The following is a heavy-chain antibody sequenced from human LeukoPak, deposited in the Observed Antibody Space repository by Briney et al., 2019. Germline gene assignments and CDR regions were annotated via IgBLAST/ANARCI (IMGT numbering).Heavy chain of an antibody. CDR2: IYSGGST. D-gene: IGHD3-3*01. V-gene: IGHV3-53*01. CDR1: GFTVSGNY. J-gene: IGHJ3*02. Sequence: GGSLRLSCAASGFTVSGNYMSWVRQAPGKGLEWVSVIYSGGSTYYADSVKGRFTISRDNSKNTLYLQMNSLRAEDTAVYYCARDSGIWSGRGAFDIWGQGTMVTVSS. CDR3: ARDSGIWSGRGAFDI.